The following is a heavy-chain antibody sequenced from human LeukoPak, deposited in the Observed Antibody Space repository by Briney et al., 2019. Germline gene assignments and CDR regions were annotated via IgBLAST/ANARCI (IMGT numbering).Heavy chain of an antibody. Sequence: GGSLRLSCAASGFTVSSYEMNWVRQAPGKGLEWVSYISSGGETIYYADSVKGRFIISRDNAKNSLYLQMNSLRAEDTAVYYCARQARSLETRIPYFDYWGQGTLVTVSS. CDR1: GFTVSSYE. V-gene: IGHV3-48*03. CDR3: ARQARSLETRIPYFDY. CDR2: ISSGGETI. J-gene: IGHJ4*02. D-gene: IGHD3-3*01.